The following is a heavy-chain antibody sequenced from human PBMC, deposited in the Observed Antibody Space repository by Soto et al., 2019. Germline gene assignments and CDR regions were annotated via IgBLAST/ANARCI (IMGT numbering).Heavy chain of an antibody. CDR2: IKQDGSEK. V-gene: IGHV3-7*03. CDR3: ERAAGTLFMPTQIWYYYYGMDV. CDR1: GFTFSSYW. D-gene: IGHD6-19*01. Sequence: PGGSLRLSCAASGFTFSSYWMSWVRQAPGKGLEWVANIKQDGSEKYYVDSVKGRFTISRDNAKNSLYLQMNSLRAEDTAVYYCERAAGTLFMPTQIWYYYYGMDVWGQGHTVTVSS. J-gene: IGHJ6*02.